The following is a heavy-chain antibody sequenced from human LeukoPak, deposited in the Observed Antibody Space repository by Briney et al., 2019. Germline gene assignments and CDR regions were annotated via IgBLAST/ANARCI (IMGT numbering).Heavy chain of an antibody. CDR1: GGSFSGYY. CDR3: ARRRYFDWLLSFDY. J-gene: IGHJ4*02. D-gene: IGHD3-9*01. Sequence: PSETLSLTCAVYGGSFSGYYWSWICQPPGKGLEWIGEINHSGSTNYNPSLKSRVTISVDTSKNQFSLKLSSVTAADTAVYYCARRRYFDWLLSFDYWGQGTLVTVSS. CDR2: INHSGST. V-gene: IGHV4-34*01.